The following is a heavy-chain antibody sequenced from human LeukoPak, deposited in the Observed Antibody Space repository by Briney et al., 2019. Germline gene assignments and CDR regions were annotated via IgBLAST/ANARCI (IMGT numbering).Heavy chain of an antibody. CDR2: INPNSGGT. Sequence: GASVKVSCKASGYTFTGYYMRWVRQAPGQGLEWVGWINPNSGGTNYAQKLQGRVTMTRDTSISTAYMELSRLRSDDTAVYYCARDRVTGVYFDYWGQGTLVTVSS. J-gene: IGHJ4*02. V-gene: IGHV1-2*02. CDR3: ARDRVTGVYFDY. D-gene: IGHD1-14*01. CDR1: GYTFTGYY.